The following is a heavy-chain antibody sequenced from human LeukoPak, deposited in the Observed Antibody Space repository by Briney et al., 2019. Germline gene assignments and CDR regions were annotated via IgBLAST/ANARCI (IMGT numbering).Heavy chain of an antibody. V-gene: IGHV3-74*01. CDR2: INSDGSTT. D-gene: IGHD1-26*01. CDR3: ARRSSGSPPFYFDY. Sequence: GGSLRLSCAASGFTFSSYWMHWVRQAPGKGLVWVSRINSDGSTTNHADSVKGRFTISRDNAKNTLYLQMNSLRAEDTAMYYCARRSSGSPPFYFDYWGQGTLVTVSS. CDR1: GFTFSSYW. J-gene: IGHJ4*02.